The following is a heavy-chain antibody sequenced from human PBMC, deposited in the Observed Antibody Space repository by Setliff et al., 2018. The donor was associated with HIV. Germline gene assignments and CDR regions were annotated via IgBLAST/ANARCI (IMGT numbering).Heavy chain of an antibody. Sequence: PSETLSLTCTVSGGPFSSTSWSWIRQFPGQGLEWIGYIYYSGYTNYNPSLKSRVTISIDTSKNRFFLKLNSVTAADTAIYYCARDLHQPGYFYYVDVWGKGTAVTVSS. D-gene: IGHD3-16*01. V-gene: IGHV4-59*01. CDR1: GGPFSSTS. J-gene: IGHJ6*04. CDR3: ARDLHQPGYFYYVDV. CDR2: IYYSGYT.